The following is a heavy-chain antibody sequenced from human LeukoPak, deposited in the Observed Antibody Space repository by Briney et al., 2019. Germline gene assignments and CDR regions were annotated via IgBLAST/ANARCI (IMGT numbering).Heavy chain of an antibody. CDR2: ISYDGSNK. D-gene: IGHD5-24*01. V-gene: IGHV3-30*18. J-gene: IGHJ4*02. CDR3: AKEFIGYNSPYYFDY. CDR1: GFTFSSYG. Sequence: GGSLRLSCAASGFTFSSYGMHWVRQAPGKGLEWVAVISYDGSNKYYADSVKGRFTISRDNSKNTLYLQMNSLRAEDTAVYYCAKEFIGYNSPYYFDYWGQGTLVTVSS.